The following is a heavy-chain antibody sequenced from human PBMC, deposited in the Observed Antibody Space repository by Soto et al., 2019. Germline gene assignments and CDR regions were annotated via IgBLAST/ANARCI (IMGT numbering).Heavy chain of an antibody. J-gene: IGHJ6*02. CDR1: GYTFTSYG. CDR2: ISAYNGNT. V-gene: IGHV1-18*01. Sequence: ASVKVSCKASGYTFTSYGISWVRQAPEQGLEWMGWISAYNGNTNYAQKLQGRVTMTTDTSTSTAYMELRSLRSDDTAVYYCARDQGGSSWWLRYYYGMDVWGQGTTVTVSS. D-gene: IGHD6-6*01. CDR3: ARDQGGSSWWLRYYYGMDV.